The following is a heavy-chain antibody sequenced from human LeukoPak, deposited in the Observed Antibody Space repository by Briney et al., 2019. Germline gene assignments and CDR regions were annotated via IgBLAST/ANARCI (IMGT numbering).Heavy chain of an antibody. CDR2: ISGSGGST. D-gene: IGHD2-2*01. J-gene: IGHJ4*02. CDR1: GITFSSYA. Sequence: GGSLRLSCAASGITFSSYAMSWVRQAPGKGLEWVSVISGSGGSTYYADSVKGRFTISRDNSKNTVYLQMNSLRAEDTAAYYCARDKGTRSLDYWGQGTLVTVSS. CDR3: ARDKGTRSLDY. V-gene: IGHV3-23*01.